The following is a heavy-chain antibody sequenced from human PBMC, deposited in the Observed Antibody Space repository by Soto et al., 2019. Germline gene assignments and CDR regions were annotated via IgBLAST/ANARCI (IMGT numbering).Heavy chain of an antibody. D-gene: IGHD3-3*01. V-gene: IGHV4-59*01. CDR3: ARVRGYYDSSIDY. Sequence: SETLSLTCTVSGGSISSYYWSWIRQPPGKGLEWIGYIYYSGSTNYNPSLKSRVTISVDTSKNQFSLKLSSVTAADTAVYYCARVRGYYDSSIDYWGQGTLVTVSS. J-gene: IGHJ4*02. CDR1: GGSISSYY. CDR2: IYYSGST.